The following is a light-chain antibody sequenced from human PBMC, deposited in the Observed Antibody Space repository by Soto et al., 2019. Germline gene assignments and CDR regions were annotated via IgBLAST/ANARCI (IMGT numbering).Light chain of an antibody. CDR3: QHYNSYPEA. J-gene: IGKJ1*01. CDR2: KAS. Sequence: DIQMTHSPSTLSASVGDRLTITCRASQTISSWLAWYQQKPGKALKXLIYKASTLKSGVPSRFSGSGSGTELTITISSLQPDDFETYYCQHYNSYPEAFGQGTKVDIK. V-gene: IGKV1-5*03. CDR1: QTISSW.